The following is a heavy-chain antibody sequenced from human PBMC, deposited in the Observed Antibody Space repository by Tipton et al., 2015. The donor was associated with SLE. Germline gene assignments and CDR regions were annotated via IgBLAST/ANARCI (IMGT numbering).Heavy chain of an antibody. D-gene: IGHD3-3*01. CDR3: ARGGRLGVRFLEWSPHYYYMDV. CDR2: IRYDGTNQ. CDR1: EFTFSNYG. J-gene: IGHJ6*03. V-gene: IGHV3-30*02. Sequence: SLRLSCAASEFTFSNYGMHWVRQAPGKGLEWVAFIRYDGTNQYYADSVKGRFTISRDNSKNTLYLQMKSLRVEDTAVYYCARGGRLGVRFLEWSPHYYYMDVWGKGTTVTVSS.